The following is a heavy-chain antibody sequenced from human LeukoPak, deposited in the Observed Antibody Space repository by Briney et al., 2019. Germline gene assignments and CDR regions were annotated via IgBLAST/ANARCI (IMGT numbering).Heavy chain of an antibody. CDR2: ITAGNGNT. Sequence: ASLKVSCKASGYNFRNYGIGWVRQAPRQGLEWMGWITAGNGNTNYAQKVQGRVTMTTDTSTSTAYMELRSLRSDDTAVYFCARDSARGYSYGYNAFDIGGQGTMVTVSS. J-gene: IGHJ3*02. V-gene: IGHV1-18*01. D-gene: IGHD5-18*01. CDR3: ARDSARGYSYGYNAFDI. CDR1: GYNFRNYG.